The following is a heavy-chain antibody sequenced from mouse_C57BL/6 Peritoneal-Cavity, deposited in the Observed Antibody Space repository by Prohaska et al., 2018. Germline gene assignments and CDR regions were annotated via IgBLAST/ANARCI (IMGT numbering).Heavy chain of an antibody. V-gene: IGHV1-80*01. Sequence: QVQLQQSGAELVKPGASVKISCKASGYAFSSYWMNWVKQRPGKGLERIGQIYTGDGDTNYNGKVKGKATLTADKSSSTAYMQLSSLTSEDSAVYFCARAEGNYGSSWYFDVWGTGTTVTVSS. CDR1: GYAFSSYW. CDR3: ARAEGNYGSSWYFDV. J-gene: IGHJ1*03. CDR2: IYTGDGDT. D-gene: IGHD1-1*01.